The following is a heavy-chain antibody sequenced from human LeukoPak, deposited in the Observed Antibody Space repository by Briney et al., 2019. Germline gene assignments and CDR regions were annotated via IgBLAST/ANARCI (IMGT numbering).Heavy chain of an antibody. V-gene: IGHV1-69*01. CDR1: GGTFSSYA. CDR3: ARGGRGAETRGFDY. J-gene: IGHJ4*02. D-gene: IGHD1-26*01. Sequence: SVKVSCKASGGTFSSYAISWVRQAPGQGLEWMGGIIPIFGTANYAQKFQGRVTITADESTSIAYMELSSLRSEDTAVYYCARGGRGAETRGFDYWGQGTLVTVSS. CDR2: IIPIFGTA.